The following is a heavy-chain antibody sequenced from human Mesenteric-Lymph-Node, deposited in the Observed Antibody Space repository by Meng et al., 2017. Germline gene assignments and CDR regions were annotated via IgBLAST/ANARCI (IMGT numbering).Heavy chain of an antibody. CDR1: GFTFSGSS. CDR3: TRSSTDY. D-gene: IGHD6-6*01. J-gene: IGHJ4*02. V-gene: IGHV3-73*01. Sequence: EVQLVESGGGLVQPGGSLKLSCAASGFTFSGSSMHWVRQASGEGLEWVGRIRTKADNYATAYAASVKGRFTISRDDLKNTVYLQMNCLKTEDTAVYYCTRSSTDYWGQGTLVTVSS. CDR2: IRTKADNYAT.